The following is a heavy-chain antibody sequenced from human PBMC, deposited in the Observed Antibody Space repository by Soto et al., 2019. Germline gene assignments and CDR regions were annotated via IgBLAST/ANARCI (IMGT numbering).Heavy chain of an antibody. V-gene: IGHV3-30-3*01. CDR3: AGGRLFGGVIDV. Sequence: PGGSLRLSCAASGFTFSIYAMHWVRQAPGKGLEWVAVISYDGSNKYYADSVKGRFTISRDNSKNTLYLQMNSLRAEDTAVYYCAGGRLFGGVIDVWGQGTTVTVSS. CDR2: ISYDGSNK. D-gene: IGHD3-16*01. CDR1: GFTFSIYA. J-gene: IGHJ6*02.